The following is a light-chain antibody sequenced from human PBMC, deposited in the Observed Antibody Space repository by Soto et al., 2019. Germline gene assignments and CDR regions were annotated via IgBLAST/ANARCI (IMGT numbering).Light chain of an antibody. Sequence: AIQMTQSPSSLSASVGDTDLMTCRASQDIEDDLGWYQQKPGKARKLLMYATSSLQSGVPSRFSGSGSGTDFSLSIRSLQPEDSATYYCLHDYNYPRTFGQGTKVDIK. CDR3: LHDYNYPRT. CDR1: QDIEDD. CDR2: ATS. J-gene: IGKJ1*01. V-gene: IGKV1-6*01.